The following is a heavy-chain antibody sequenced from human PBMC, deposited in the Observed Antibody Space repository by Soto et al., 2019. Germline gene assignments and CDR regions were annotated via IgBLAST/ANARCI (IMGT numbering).Heavy chain of an antibody. CDR3: AGPWYSDSPFNAMDV. J-gene: IGHJ6*02. Sequence: GESLKISCKPSGYNFASYWIGWVRQMPGKGLEWMGIISPGDSDTRYSPTFLGQVTISVDKSITTVYLQWSSLKASDTAIYYCAGPWYSDSPFNAMDVWGQGSTVTVSS. V-gene: IGHV5-51*01. CDR2: ISPGDSDT. D-gene: IGHD6-13*01. CDR1: GYNFASYW.